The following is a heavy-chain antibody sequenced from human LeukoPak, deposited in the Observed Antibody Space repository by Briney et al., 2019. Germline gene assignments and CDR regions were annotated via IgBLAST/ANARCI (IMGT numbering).Heavy chain of an antibody. D-gene: IGHD3-22*01. Sequence: SETLSLTCSVSGGPISSNHYYWGWIRQPPGKGLEWIGTIYYSGNTYYNPSLKSRVTISVDTSKKQLSLKLSSVTAADTAVYYCARGRYYSDSSDYSLDYWGQGSLVTVSS. J-gene: IGHJ4*02. V-gene: IGHV4-39*07. CDR1: GGPISSNHYY. CDR2: IYYSGNT. CDR3: ARGRYYSDSSDYSLDY.